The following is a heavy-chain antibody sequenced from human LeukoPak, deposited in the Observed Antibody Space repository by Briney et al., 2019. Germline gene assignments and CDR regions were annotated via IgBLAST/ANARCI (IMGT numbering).Heavy chain of an antibody. V-gene: IGHV3-23*01. D-gene: IGHD5-12*01. J-gene: IGHJ4*02. CDR3: AKGHSGYDYFDY. Sequence: QPGGSLRLSCAASGFTFSSYAMRWVRQAPGKGLEWVSAISGSGGSTYYADSVKGRFTISRDNSKNTLYLQMNSLRAEDTAVYYCAKGHSGYDYFDYWGQGTLVTVSS. CDR2: ISGSGGST. CDR1: GFTFSSYA.